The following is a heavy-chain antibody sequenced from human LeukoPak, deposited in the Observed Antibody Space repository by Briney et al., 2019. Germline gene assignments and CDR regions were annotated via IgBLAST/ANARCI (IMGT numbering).Heavy chain of an antibody. J-gene: IGHJ6*03. CDR2: IQYDGSNK. CDR1: GFTFSSYD. Sequence: GGSLRLSCAASGFTFSSYDMHWVRQAPGKGLEWVTFIQYDGSNKYYADSVKGRFTISRDNSKNTVYLQMNSLRPEDTAVYYCAKRSSGSYNYYTDVWGNGTTVTISS. V-gene: IGHV3-30*02. D-gene: IGHD1-26*01. CDR3: AKRSSGSYNYYTDV.